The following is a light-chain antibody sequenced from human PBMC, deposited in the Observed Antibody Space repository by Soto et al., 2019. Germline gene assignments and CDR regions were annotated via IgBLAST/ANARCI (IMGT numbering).Light chain of an antibody. V-gene: IGKV1-39*01. CDR1: QSISNY. CDR3: KMSYGTPWT. J-gene: IGKJ1*01. Sequence: LLPSAPPADVKSWDTLTVLSSQSISNYLNWYQQKPGKAPKLLIYAASSLQSGVPSRFSGSGSGTDFTLTIISLQPEDFAIYYCKMSYGTPWTVCQGTILEIK. CDR2: AAS.